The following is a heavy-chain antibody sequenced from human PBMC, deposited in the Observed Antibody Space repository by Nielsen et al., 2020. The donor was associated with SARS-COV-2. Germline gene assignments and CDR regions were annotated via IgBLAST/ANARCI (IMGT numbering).Heavy chain of an antibody. V-gene: IGHV4-59*08. D-gene: IGHD1-26*01. CDR2: IYYTGST. Sequence: SETLSLTCTVSGGSIRSYYWTWIRQPPRKGLEWIGYIYYTGSTNYNPSLKSRVTMSVDTSKNQFSLKLRSVTAADTAVYFCATAVGATSSHDAFDIWGQGTMVTVSS. J-gene: IGHJ3*02. CDR1: GGSIRSYY. CDR3: ATAVGATSSHDAFDI.